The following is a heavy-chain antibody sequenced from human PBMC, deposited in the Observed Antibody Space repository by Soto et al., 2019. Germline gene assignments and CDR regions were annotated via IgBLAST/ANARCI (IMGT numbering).Heavy chain of an antibody. V-gene: IGHV4-34*01. J-gene: IGHJ2*01. Sequence: PSETLSLTCAVYGGSFSGYYWSWIRQPPGKGLEWIGEINHSGSTNYNPSLKSRVTISVDTSKNQFSLKLSSVTAADTAVYYCARGSEDIVLVVAATSLWYFDLWGRGTLVT. CDR3: ARGSEDIVLVVAATSLWYFDL. D-gene: IGHD2-15*01. CDR2: INHSGST. CDR1: GGSFSGYY.